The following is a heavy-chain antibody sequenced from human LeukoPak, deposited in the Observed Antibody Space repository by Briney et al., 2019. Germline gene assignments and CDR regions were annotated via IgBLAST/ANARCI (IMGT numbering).Heavy chain of an antibody. CDR2: INAGNHNT. V-gene: IGHV1-3*01. Sequence: ASVTVSCKASGGTFISYAISWVRQAPGQRLEWMGWINAGNHNTKYSQKFQGRVTITRDTSASTAYMELSSLRSEDTAVYYCASTGYSSSWYGVFDYWGQGTLVTVSS. CDR1: GGTFISYA. J-gene: IGHJ4*02. CDR3: ASTGYSSSWYGVFDY. D-gene: IGHD6-13*01.